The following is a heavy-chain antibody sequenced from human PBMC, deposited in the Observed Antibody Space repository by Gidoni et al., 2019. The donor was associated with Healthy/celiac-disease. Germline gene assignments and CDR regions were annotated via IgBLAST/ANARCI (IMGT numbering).Heavy chain of an antibody. CDR1: GFTFSSYA. D-gene: IGHD4-17*01. V-gene: IGHV3-30*04. J-gene: IGHJ6*02. Sequence: QVQLVESGGGVVQPGRSQRLSCAASGFTFSSYAMHWVRQAPGKGLEWVAVISYDGSNKYYADSVKGRFTISRDNSKNTLYLQMNSLRAEDTAVYYCARGADGDQVPYGMDVWGQGTTVTVSS. CDR2: ISYDGSNK. CDR3: ARGADGDQVPYGMDV.